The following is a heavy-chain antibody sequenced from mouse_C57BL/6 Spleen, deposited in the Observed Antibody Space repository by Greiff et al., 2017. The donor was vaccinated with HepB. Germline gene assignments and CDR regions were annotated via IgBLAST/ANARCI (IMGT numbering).Heavy chain of an antibody. CDR3: ARSRLPLAMDY. CDR1: GYTFTDYN. V-gene: IGHV1-18*01. Sequence: EVKLQESGPELVKPGASVKIPCKASGYTFTDYNMDWVKQSHGKSLEWIGDINPNNGGTIYNQKFKGKATLTVDKSSSTAYMELRSLTSEDTAFYYCARSRLPLAMDYWGQGTSVTVSS. D-gene: IGHD2-4*01. J-gene: IGHJ4*01. CDR2: INPNNGGT.